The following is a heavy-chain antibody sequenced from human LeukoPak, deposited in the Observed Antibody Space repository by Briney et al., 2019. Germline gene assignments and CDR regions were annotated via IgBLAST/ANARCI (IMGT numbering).Heavy chain of an antibody. D-gene: IGHD6-13*01. J-gene: IGHJ5*02. CDR2: ISAYNGNT. CDR1: GYTFTSYG. Sequence: ASVKVSCKASGYTFTSYGISWVRQAPGQGLEWMGWISAYNGNTNYAQKLQGRVTMTTDTSTSTAYMELRSLRSDDTAVYYCARDPSSSWYDFRARWFDPWGQGTLVTVSS. CDR3: ARDPSSSWYDFRARWFDP. V-gene: IGHV1-18*01.